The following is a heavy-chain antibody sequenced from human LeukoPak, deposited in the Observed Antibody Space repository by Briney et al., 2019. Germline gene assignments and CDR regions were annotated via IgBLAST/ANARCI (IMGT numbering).Heavy chain of an antibody. CDR2: ISSSGSTK. CDR1: GFTFSSFE. D-gene: IGHD3-3*01. CDR3: ARALRVVRDYYFDY. V-gene: IGHV3-48*03. Sequence: GGSLRLSCAASGFTFSSFEMNWVRQAPGKGLEWLSYISSSGSTKYYADSVKGRFTFSRDNAKNSLYLQMNSLRAEDTAVYYCARALRVVRDYYFDYWGQGTLVTVSS. J-gene: IGHJ4*02.